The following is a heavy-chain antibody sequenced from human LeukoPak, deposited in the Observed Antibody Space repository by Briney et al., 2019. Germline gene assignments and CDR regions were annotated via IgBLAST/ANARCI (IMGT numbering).Heavy chain of an antibody. CDR1: GYTLTELS. V-gene: IGHV1-24*01. Sequence: ASVKVSCKVSGYTLTELSMHWVRQAPGKGHEWMGGFDPEDGETIYAQKFQGRVTITEDTSTDTAYMELSSLRCEDTAVYYCAAVGDSGYDGWGQGTLVTVSS. D-gene: IGHD5-12*01. CDR2: FDPEDGET. CDR3: AAVGDSGYDG. J-gene: IGHJ4*02.